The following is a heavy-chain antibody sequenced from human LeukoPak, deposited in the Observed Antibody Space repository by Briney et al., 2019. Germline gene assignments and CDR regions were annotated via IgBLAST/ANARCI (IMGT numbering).Heavy chain of an antibody. D-gene: IGHD5-18*01. V-gene: IGHV4-38-2*02. J-gene: IGHJ4*02. CDR1: GYSISSGYY. CDR3: ASFVMDTAMVFFDY. Sequence: PSETLSLTCTVSGYSISSGYYWGWIRQPPGKGLEWIGSIYHSGSTYYNPSLKSRVTISVDTSKNQFSLKLSSVTAADTAVYYCASFVMDTAMVFFDYWGQGTLVTVSS. CDR2: IYHSGST.